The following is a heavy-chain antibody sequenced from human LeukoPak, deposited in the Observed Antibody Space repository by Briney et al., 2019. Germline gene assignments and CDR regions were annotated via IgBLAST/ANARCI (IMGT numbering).Heavy chain of an antibody. CDR2: IYSGGST. V-gene: IGHV3-66*04. Sequence: PGGSLRLSCAASGFTVSSNYMSWVRQAPGKGLEWVSVIYSGGSTYYADSVKGRFTISRDNSKNTLYLQMNSLRAEDTAVYYCAKPPPLRGYSYGFDYWGQGTLVTVSS. CDR3: AKPPPLRGYSYGFDY. CDR1: GFTVSSNY. J-gene: IGHJ4*02. D-gene: IGHD5-18*01.